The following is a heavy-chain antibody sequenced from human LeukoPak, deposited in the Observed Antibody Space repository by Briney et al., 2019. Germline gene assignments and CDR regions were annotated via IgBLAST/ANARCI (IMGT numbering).Heavy chain of an antibody. CDR2: INPSGGST. Sequence: ASVKVSCKASGYTFTSYYMHWVRQAPGQGLEWMGIINPSGGSTSYAQKFQGRVTMTRDTSTSTVYMELSSLRSEDTAVYYCARVVGYSSGWYERGTLGPPFSNYWGQGTLVTVSS. J-gene: IGHJ4*02. CDR3: ARVVGYSSGWYERGTLGPPFSNY. D-gene: IGHD6-19*01. V-gene: IGHV1-46*01. CDR1: GYTFTSYY.